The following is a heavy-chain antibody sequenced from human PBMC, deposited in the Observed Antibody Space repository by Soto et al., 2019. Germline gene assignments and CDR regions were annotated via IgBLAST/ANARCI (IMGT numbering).Heavy chain of an antibody. CDR1: GFTFSTYT. CDR3: AKDMRPDGVWDFGH. V-gene: IGHV3-23*01. J-gene: IGHJ4*02. CDR2: VGQDGAP. D-gene: IGHD4-17*01. Sequence: EVQLLESGGGLVQPGGSLRLSCAASGFTFSTYTMAWVRQAPGRGPEWVSGVGQDGAPYYADSVKGRFTISRDNSRSSVYLELIALRGEDTAVYSCAKDMRPDGVWDFGHWGQGTLVTVSS.